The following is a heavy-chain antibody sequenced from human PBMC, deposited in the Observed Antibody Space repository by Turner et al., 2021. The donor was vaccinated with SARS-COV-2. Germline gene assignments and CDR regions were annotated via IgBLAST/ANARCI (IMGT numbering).Heavy chain of an antibody. V-gene: IGHV3-30*18. CDR3: AKQGGPYCSGGSCYLHYFDY. CDR2: ISYDGGNK. D-gene: IGHD2-15*01. J-gene: IGHJ4*02. CDR1: GFSFSSYG. Sequence: QVQLVESGGVVVQPWRSLRLSCAASGFSFSSYGMHWVRQAPGKGLEWVAVISYDGGNKYYADSVKGRITISRDNSKNTLYLQMNSQRAEDTAVYYCAKQGGPYCSGGSCYLHYFDYWGQGTLVTVSS.